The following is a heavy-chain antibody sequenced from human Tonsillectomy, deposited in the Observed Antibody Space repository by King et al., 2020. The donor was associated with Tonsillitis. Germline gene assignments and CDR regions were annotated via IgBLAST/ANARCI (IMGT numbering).Heavy chain of an antibody. V-gene: IGHV3-21*01. J-gene: IGHJ4*02. Sequence: VQLVQSGGGLVKPGGSLRLSCAASGFSFRTYTMNWVRQAPGKGLEWVSSIRSSSTYIYYADSVKGRFTISRHNARSSLYLQMDSLSAEDTAVYYCASDSRERDTIPVDYWGQGTLVIVSA. CDR2: IRSSSTYI. CDR3: ASDSRERDTIPVDY. CDR1: GFSFRTYT. D-gene: IGHD6-13*01.